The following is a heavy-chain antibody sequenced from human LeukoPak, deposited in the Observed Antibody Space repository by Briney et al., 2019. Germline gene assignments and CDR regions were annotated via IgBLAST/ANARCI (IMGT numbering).Heavy chain of an antibody. CDR2: INHSGST. Sequence: PSETLSLTCAVYGVSFSGYYWRWIRQPPGKGLEWIGEINHSGSTNYNPSLKSRVTISVDTSKNQFSLKLSSVTAADTAVYYCARTRLVYYYGMDVWGQGTTVTVSS. CDR1: GVSFSGYY. CDR3: ARTRLVYYYGMDV. V-gene: IGHV4-34*01. J-gene: IGHJ6*02. D-gene: IGHD6-13*01.